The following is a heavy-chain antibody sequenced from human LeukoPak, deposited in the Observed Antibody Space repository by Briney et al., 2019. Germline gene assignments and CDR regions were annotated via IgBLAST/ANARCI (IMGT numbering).Heavy chain of an antibody. D-gene: IGHD2-21*02. J-gene: IGHJ4*02. V-gene: IGHV5-51*01. CDR1: GYSFTSYW. Sequence: GESLKISCKGSGYSFTSYWIGWVRQMPGKGLEWMGIIYPGDSDTRYSPSFQGQVTISADKSISTAYLQWSSLKASDTAVYYCARWVYNCGGDCSRYYFDYWGQGTLVTVSS. CDR2: IYPGDSDT. CDR3: ARWVYNCGGDCSRYYFDY.